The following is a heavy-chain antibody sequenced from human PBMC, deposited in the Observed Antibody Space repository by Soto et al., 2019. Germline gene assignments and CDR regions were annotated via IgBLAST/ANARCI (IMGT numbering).Heavy chain of an antibody. CDR2: MNPNSGNT. Sequence: QVQLVQSGAEVKKPGASVKVSCKASGYTFTSYDINWVRQATGQGLEWMGWMNPNSGNTGYAQKFQGRVTMTRNTSISTAYMELSSLRSEDTAVYYCARVEGPVYEHLLDYWGQGPLVTVSS. D-gene: IGHD3-3*01. V-gene: IGHV1-8*01. J-gene: IGHJ4*02. CDR1: GYTFTSYD. CDR3: ARVEGPVYEHLLDY.